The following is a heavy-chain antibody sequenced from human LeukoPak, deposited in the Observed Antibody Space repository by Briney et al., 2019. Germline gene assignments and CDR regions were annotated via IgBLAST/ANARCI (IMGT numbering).Heavy chain of an antibody. CDR2: ISGSGGST. CDR3: AKDGSWGDYYFYFHIDV. D-gene: IGHD3-16*01. Sequence: GGSLRLSCAASGFTFSSYAMSWVRQAPGKGLEWVSAISGSGGSTYYADSVKGRFTISRDNSKNTLYLQMNSLRAEDTALYYCAKDGSWGDYYFYFHIDVWGKGTTVTVSS. V-gene: IGHV3-23*01. CDR1: GFTFSSYA. J-gene: IGHJ6*03.